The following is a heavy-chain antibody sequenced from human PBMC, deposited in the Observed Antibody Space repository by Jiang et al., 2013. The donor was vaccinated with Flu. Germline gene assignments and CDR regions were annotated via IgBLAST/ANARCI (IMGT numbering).Heavy chain of an antibody. CDR2: ISSSSSTI. CDR3: ARTKTRGLRFLEWPPGGMDV. D-gene: IGHD3-3*01. J-gene: IGHJ6*02. CDR1: GFTFSSYS. V-gene: IGHV3-48*01. Sequence: GGSLRLSCAASGFTFSSYSMNWVRQAPGKGLEWVSYISSSSSTIYYADSVKGRFTISRDNAKNSLYLQMNSLRAEDTAVYYCARTKTRGLRFLEWPPGGMDVWGQGTTVTVSS.